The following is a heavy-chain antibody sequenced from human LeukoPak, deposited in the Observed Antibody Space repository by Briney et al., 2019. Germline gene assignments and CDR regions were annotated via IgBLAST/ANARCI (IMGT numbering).Heavy chain of an antibody. CDR3: ARADGNSHLDP. CDR1: GYTFTSYY. J-gene: IGHJ5*02. CDR2: INPSGGST. D-gene: IGHD4-23*01. Sequence: GASVKVSCKASGYTFTSYYMHWVRQAPGQGLEWMGIINPSGGSTSYAQKFQGRVTMSRDTSTSTVYMELSGLRSEDTAVYHCARADGNSHLDPWGQGTLVTVSS. V-gene: IGHV1-46*01.